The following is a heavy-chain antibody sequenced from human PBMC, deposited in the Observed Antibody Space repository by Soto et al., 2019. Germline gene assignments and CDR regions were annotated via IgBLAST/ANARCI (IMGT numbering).Heavy chain of an antibody. CDR2: IIPIFGTA. Sequence: QVQLVQSGAEVKKPGSSVKVSCKASGGTFSSYAISWVRQAPGQGLEWMGGIIPIFGTANYAQKFQGRVRITADESTSTAYMELSSLRSEDTAVYYCASFPYYDSSGYYYVGGDYWGQGTLVTVSS. CDR3: ASFPYYDSSGYYYVGGDY. V-gene: IGHV1-69*12. CDR1: GGTFSSYA. J-gene: IGHJ4*02. D-gene: IGHD3-22*01.